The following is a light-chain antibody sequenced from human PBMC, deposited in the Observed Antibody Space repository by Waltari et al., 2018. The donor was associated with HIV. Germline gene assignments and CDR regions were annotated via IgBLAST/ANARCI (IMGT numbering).Light chain of an antibody. V-gene: IGLV2-14*01. J-gene: IGLJ1*01. CDR1: SSDVGGFNY. Sequence: HSALTQPASVSGSPGQTLTISCSGTSSDVGGFNYVSWYQQHPGKAPKLMIYEVNNRPSRISSRFSGSKSGNTAYLTISGLQAEDEADYYCSSFSSGNSLEVFGTGTKVTFL. CDR2: EVN. CDR3: SSFSSGNSLEV.